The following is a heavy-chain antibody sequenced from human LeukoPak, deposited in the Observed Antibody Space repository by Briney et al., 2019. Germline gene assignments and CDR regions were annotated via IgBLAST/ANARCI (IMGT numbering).Heavy chain of an antibody. Sequence: GASVKVSCKASGGTFSSYAISWVRQAPGQGLEWMGGIIPIFGTANYAQKLQGRVTMTTDTSTSTAYMELRSLRSDDTAVYYCARDPSAYCSGGSCSDVWGQGTLVTVSS. J-gene: IGHJ4*02. V-gene: IGHV1-69*05. CDR1: GGTFSSYA. CDR2: IIPIFGTA. CDR3: ARDPSAYCSGGSCSDV. D-gene: IGHD2-15*01.